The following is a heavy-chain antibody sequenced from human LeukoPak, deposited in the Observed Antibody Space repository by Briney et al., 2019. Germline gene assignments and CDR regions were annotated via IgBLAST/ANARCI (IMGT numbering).Heavy chain of an antibody. J-gene: IGHJ5*02. CDR2: NYYSGST. V-gene: IGHV4-39*01. CDR3: ARRGIAAPFDP. D-gene: IGHD6-13*01. CDR1: GGSISSSSYY. Sequence: SETLSLTCTVSGGSISSSSYYWGWIRQPPGKGLEWIGSNYYSGSTYYNPSLKSRVTISVDTSKNQFSLKLSSVTAADTAGYYCARRGIAAPFDPWGQGTLVTLSS.